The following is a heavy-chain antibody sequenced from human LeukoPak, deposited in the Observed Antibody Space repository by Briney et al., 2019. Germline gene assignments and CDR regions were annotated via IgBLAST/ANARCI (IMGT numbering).Heavy chain of an antibody. CDR2: ISRSSDYF. CDR3: ARDYMVIDLDF. V-gene: IGHV3-21*01. Sequence: GGSLRLSCAASEFTFSTYTMNWVRQAPGKGLEWVSSISRSSDYFYYADSVKGRFTISRDNAKNSLYLQMNNLRAEDTAVYYCARDYMVIDLDFWGRGTLVTVSS. CDR1: EFTFSTYT. D-gene: IGHD2-21*01. J-gene: IGHJ4*02.